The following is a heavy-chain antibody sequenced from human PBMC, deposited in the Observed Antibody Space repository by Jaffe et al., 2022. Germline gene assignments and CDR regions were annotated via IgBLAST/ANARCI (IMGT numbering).Heavy chain of an antibody. D-gene: IGHD5-12*01. CDR2: ISSSGSTI. CDR3: ARDVDGYNTPDY. Sequence: EVQLVESGGGLVQPGGSLRLSCAASGFTFSSYEMNWVRQAPGKGLEWVSYISSSGSTIYYADSVKGRFTISRDNAKNSLYLQMNSLRAEDTAVYYCARDVDGYNTPDYWGQGTLVTVSS. J-gene: IGHJ4*02. V-gene: IGHV3-48*03. CDR1: GFTFSSYE.